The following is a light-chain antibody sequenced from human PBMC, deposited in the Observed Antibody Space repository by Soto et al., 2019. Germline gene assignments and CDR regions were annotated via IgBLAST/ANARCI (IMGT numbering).Light chain of an antibody. Sequence: QSALTQPASVSGSPGQSITVSCTGSRNDVGNYNLVSWYQQSPGKAPKLLIYEDSKRPSGVSNRFSGSKSGDTASLTISGLQTEDEADYYCCSYTGATTAYVFGNGTKVTVL. CDR2: EDS. CDR1: RNDVGNYNL. J-gene: IGLJ1*01. CDR3: CSYTGATTAYV. V-gene: IGLV2-23*01.